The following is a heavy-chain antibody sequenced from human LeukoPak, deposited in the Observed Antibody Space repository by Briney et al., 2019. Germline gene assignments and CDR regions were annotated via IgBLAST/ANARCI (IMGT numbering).Heavy chain of an antibody. J-gene: IGHJ5*02. V-gene: IGHV3-11*06. CDR3: ASQYYYDSRGYYNSEWFDP. D-gene: IGHD3-22*01. CDR2: ISSDNTYT. CDR1: GFTFNDYH. Sequence: SGGSLRLSCAASGFTFNDYHMSWIRQAPGKGLDWVACISSDNTYTDYADSVKGRFTISRDNAKNSLYLEMNSLRAEDTAVYYCASQYYYDSRGYYNSEWFDPWGEGNPVTVSS.